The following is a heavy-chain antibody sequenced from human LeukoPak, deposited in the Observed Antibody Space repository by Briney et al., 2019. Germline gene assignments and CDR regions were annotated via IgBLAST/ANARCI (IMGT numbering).Heavy chain of an antibody. V-gene: IGHV4-39*01. CDR1: GGSISSCSSY. Sequence: SETLSLTCTVSGGSISSCSSYWGWLRQPPGQGLVWIGSVHYSRTTDYNPSPESRVTVSVDTSTIRFSLKLSSVTAADTAVYHCARPVGYCSASNCYEYFDYWGQGTLVTVSS. CDR2: VHYSRTT. CDR3: ARPVGYCSASNCYEYFDY. J-gene: IGHJ4*02. D-gene: IGHD2-2*01.